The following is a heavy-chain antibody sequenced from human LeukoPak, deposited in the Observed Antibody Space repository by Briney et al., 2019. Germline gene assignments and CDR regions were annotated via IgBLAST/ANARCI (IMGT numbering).Heavy chain of an antibody. CDR2: INHSGST. V-gene: IGHV4-34*01. Sequence: SETLSLTCAVYGGSFSGYYWSWIRQPPGKGLEWIGEINHSGSTNYNPSLKSRVTISVDTSKNQFSLKLSSVTAADTAVYYCARVGVGYCSSTSCRRYYYYYGMDVWGQGTTVTVSS. CDR3: ARVGVGYCSSTSCRRYYYYYGMDV. D-gene: IGHD2-2*01. J-gene: IGHJ6*02. CDR1: GGSFSGYY.